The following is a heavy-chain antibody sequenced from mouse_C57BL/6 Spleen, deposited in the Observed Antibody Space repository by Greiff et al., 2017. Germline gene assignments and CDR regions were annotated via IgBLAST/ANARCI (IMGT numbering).Heavy chain of an antibody. Sequence: VQLQQSGAELVKPGASVKLSCTASGFNIKDYYMHWVKQRTEQGLEWIGRIDPEDGETKYAPTFQGKAPITADTSSNTAYLQLSSLTSEDTAVYYGARGDGYYYYAMDYGGQGTSVTVSS. J-gene: IGHJ4*01. V-gene: IGHV14-2*01. D-gene: IGHD2-3*01. CDR3: ARGDGYYYYAMDY. CDR1: GFNIKDYY. CDR2: IDPEDGET.